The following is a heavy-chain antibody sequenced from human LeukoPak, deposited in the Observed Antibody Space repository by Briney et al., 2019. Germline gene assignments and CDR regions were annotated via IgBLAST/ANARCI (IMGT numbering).Heavy chain of an antibody. D-gene: IGHD3-10*01. CDR1: GGSISSGDYY. CDR2: IYYSGST. J-gene: IGHJ5*02. V-gene: IGHV4-30-4*01. CDR3: ARVGHYYGSENNWFDP. Sequence: SETLSLTCTVSGGSISSGDYYWGWIRQPPGKGLEWIGYIYYSGSTYYNPSLKSRVTISVDTSKNQFSLKLSSVTAADTAVYYCARVGHYYGSENNWFDPWGQGTLVTVSS.